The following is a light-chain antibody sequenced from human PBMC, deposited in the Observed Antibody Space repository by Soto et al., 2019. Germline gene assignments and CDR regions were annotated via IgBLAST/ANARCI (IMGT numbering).Light chain of an antibody. CDR1: QSISSN. CDR3: QQYNNWPQT. V-gene: IGKV3-15*01. Sequence: EIVMTQSAATLSVYPGERATLSCRASQSISSNLAWYQQKPGQAPRLLIYGASTRATGIPARFSGSGSGTEFTLTISSLQSEDFAVYYCQQYNNWPQTFGQGTKVDIK. CDR2: GAS. J-gene: IGKJ1*01.